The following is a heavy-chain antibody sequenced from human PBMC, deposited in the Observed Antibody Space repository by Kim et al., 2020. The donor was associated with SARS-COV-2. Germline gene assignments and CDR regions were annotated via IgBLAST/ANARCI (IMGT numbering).Heavy chain of an antibody. Sequence: GGSLRLSCAASGFTFSNYGMHWVRQAPGKGLEWVAIVSYDGINKYYSDSVKGRFTISRDNSKNTLSLQMNSLRAEDTAIYYCTKDVRSEAAAATSWGLGTLVTVSS. V-gene: IGHV3-30*18. D-gene: IGHD6-25*01. J-gene: IGHJ5*02. CDR1: GFTFSNYG. CDR3: TKDVRSEAAAATS. CDR2: VSYDGINK.